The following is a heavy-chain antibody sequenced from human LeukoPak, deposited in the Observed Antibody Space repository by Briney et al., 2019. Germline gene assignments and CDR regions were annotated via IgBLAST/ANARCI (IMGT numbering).Heavy chain of an antibody. CDR3: AKDRYSSGWYRGGNFDY. V-gene: IGHV3-23*01. CDR1: GFTFSSYA. J-gene: IGHJ4*02. D-gene: IGHD6-19*01. Sequence: GGSLRLSCAASGFTFSSYAMSWVRQAPGKGLEWVSAISGSGGSTYYADSVKGRFTISRDNSNNTLYLQMNSLRAEDTAVYYCAKDRYSSGWYRGGNFDYWGQGTLVTVSS. CDR2: ISGSGGST.